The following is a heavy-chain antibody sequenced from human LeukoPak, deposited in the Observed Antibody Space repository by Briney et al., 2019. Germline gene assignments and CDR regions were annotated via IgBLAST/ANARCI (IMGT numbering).Heavy chain of an antibody. J-gene: IGHJ4*02. D-gene: IGHD3-22*01. CDR1: GFTFSSYG. CDR3: ARERGYYDSSGYYDGGFDY. CDR2: IWYDGSNK. V-gene: IGHV3-33*01. Sequence: GGSLRLSCAASGFTFSSYGMHWVRQAPGKGLEWVAVIWYDGSNKYYADSVKGRLTISRDNSKNTLYLQMNSLRAEDTAVYYCARERGYYDSSGYYDGGFDYWGQGTLVTVSS.